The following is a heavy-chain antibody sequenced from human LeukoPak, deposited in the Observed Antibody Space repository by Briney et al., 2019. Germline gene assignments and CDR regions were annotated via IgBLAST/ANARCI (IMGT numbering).Heavy chain of an antibody. J-gene: IGHJ5*02. CDR2: INDSGSI. D-gene: IGHD6-13*01. V-gene: IGHV4-34*01. Sequence: SETLSLTCAVYGGSISGNFWTWIRQAPGKGLEWMGEINDSGSINYSPSLKSRVTISVDTSKNQFSLKLSSVTAADTAVYYCARAATRQQLVPKGWFDPWGQGTLVTVSS. CDR1: GGSISGNF. CDR3: ARAATRQQLVPKGWFDP.